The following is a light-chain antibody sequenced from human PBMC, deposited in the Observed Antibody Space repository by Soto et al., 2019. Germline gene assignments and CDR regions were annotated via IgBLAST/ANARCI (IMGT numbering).Light chain of an antibody. J-gene: IGKJ1*01. CDR3: HQYGSSPWT. CDR1: QSVYSSY. V-gene: IGKV3-20*01. CDR2: DAS. Sequence: EIMLTQSPGTLSLSPGERATLSCRASQSVYSSYLAWYQQRPGQAPRLLFYDASIGATGIPDRFSGSGSGTDFSLTISRLEPEDFAVYYCHQYGSSPWTFGQGTKV.